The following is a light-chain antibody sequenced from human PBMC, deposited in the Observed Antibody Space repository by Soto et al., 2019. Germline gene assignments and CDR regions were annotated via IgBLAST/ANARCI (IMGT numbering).Light chain of an antibody. J-gene: IGLJ1*01. CDR1: SSNIGSNT. Sequence: QSVLTQPPSASGAPGQRVTISCSGSSSNIGSNTVNWYQQLPGTAPKLLIYTNNQRPSGVRDRFSGSRSGTSASLAIIGLQSEDEADYYCAAWDDSLNGFVFGTGTKVTVL. CDR3: AAWDDSLNGFV. V-gene: IGLV1-44*01. CDR2: TNN.